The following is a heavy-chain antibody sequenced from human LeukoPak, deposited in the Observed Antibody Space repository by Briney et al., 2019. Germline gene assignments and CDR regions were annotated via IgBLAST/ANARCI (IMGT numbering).Heavy chain of an antibody. CDR1: GASISPYY. CDR3: AKTGSLMGRFFDY. J-gene: IGHJ4*02. Sequence: SETLSLTCTVSGASISPYYWSWIRQPPGKGLEWIGYIYYSGRTNYNPSLRSRVTISVDSSMNQFSLKLSSVTAADTAVYFCAKTGSLMGRFFDYWGQGIQVIVSS. D-gene: IGHD3-10*01. CDR2: IYYSGRT. V-gene: IGHV4-59*01.